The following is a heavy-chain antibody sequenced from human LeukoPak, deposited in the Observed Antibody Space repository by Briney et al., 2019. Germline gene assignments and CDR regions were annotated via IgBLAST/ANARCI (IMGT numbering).Heavy chain of an antibody. CDR3: ARANTGQYQLLSYYYYYGMDV. V-gene: IGHV1-3*01. J-gene: IGHJ6*02. CDR2: INAGNGNT. Sequence: ASVKVSCKASGYTFTSYAMHWVRQAPGQRLEWMGWINAGNGNTKYSQKFQGRVTITRDTSASTAYMELSSLRSEDTAVYYRARANTGQYQLLSYYYYYGMDVWGQGTTVTVSS. CDR1: GYTFTSYA. D-gene: IGHD2-2*01.